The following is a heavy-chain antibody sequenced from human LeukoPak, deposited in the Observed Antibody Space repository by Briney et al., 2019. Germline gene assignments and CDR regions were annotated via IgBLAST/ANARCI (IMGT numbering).Heavy chain of an antibody. CDR2: IYYSGST. D-gene: IGHD3-10*01. J-gene: IGHJ4*02. Sequence: PSETLSLTCTVSGGSISSGDYYWSWIRQPPGKGLEWIGYIYYSGSTYYNPSLKSPVTISVDTSKNQFSLKLSSVTAADTAVYYCARARGDYYGSGSYDYWGQGTLVTVSS. CDR3: ARARGDYYGSGSYDY. V-gene: IGHV4-30-4*01. CDR1: GGSISSGDYY.